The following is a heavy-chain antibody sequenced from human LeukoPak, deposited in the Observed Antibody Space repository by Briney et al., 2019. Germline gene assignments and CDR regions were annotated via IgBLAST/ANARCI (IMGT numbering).Heavy chain of an antibody. Sequence: GRSLRLSCAVSGFTISSHGMHWVRQAPGKGPEWVAMIAYHGNTEYYGDSVKGRFTISRDNSKNTLYLQMDSLRAEDTAVYHCAKDWGSGGWYNYFDPWGQGTLVTVSS. CDR3: AKDWGSGGWYNYFDP. CDR2: IAYHGNTE. CDR1: GFTISSHG. J-gene: IGHJ5*02. D-gene: IGHD2-15*01. V-gene: IGHV3-30*18.